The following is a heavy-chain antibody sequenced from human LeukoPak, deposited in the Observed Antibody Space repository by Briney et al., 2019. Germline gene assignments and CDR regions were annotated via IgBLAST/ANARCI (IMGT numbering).Heavy chain of an antibody. D-gene: IGHD6-13*01. CDR3: ATGTSSFDY. V-gene: IGHV3-30*03. Sequence: GGSLRLSCAASGFTFDDYVMSWVRQAPGKGLEWVAVISHDGSNKYYADSVKGRFTISRDNSKNTLYLQMNSLRAEDTAVYYCATGTSSFDYWGQGTLVTVSS. CDR1: GFTFDDYV. J-gene: IGHJ4*02. CDR2: ISHDGSNK.